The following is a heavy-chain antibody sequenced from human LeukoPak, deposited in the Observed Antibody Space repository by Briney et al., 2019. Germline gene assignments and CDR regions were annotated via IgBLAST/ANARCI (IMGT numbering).Heavy chain of an antibody. J-gene: IGHJ4*02. CDR3: AKGGAAGAYRTDF. CDR1: GFTLRSYS. CDR2: TSHDESNK. D-gene: IGHD6-13*01. Sequence: GGSLRLSCVASGFTLRSYSVHWVRQAPGKGLEWVALTSHDESNKKYADSVRGRCTISRDNSRDTVFLQLSNLRQEDTAVYYCAKGGAAGAYRTDFWGPGTRVTVSS. V-gene: IGHV3-30-3*01.